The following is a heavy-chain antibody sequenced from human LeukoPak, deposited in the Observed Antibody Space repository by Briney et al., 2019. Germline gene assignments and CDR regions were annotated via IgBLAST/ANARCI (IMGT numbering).Heavy chain of an antibody. D-gene: IGHD6-19*01. J-gene: IGHJ4*02. CDR3: ARDYSSGWLRRFDY. CDR1: GGSSSGYY. CDR2: INHSGST. V-gene: IGHV4-34*01. Sequence: SETLSLTCAVYGGSSSGYYWSWIRQPPGKGLEWIGEINHSGSTNYNPSLKSRVTISVDTSKNQFSLKLSSVTAADTAVYYCARDYSSGWLRRFDYWGQGTLVTVSS.